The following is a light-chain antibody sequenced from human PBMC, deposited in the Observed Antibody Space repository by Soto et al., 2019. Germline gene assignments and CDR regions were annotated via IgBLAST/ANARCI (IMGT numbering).Light chain of an antibody. V-gene: IGLV1-44*01. CDR2: SNN. Sequence: QSVLTQPPSASGTPGQRVTISCSGSSSNIGSNTVNWYQQLPGTAPKLLIYSNNQRPSGVPDRFFGSKSGTSASLAISGLQSEDEADYYCAAWDDSLNAWVFGGGTKVTVL. CDR1: SSNIGSNT. J-gene: IGLJ3*02. CDR3: AAWDDSLNAWV.